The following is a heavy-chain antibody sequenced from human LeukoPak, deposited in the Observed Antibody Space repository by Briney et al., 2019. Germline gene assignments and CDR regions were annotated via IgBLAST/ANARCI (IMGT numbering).Heavy chain of an antibody. CDR3: AKDGRYYFDY. CDR1: GFTFSSYW. CDR2: IKQDGSEK. J-gene: IGHJ4*02. D-gene: IGHD1-1*01. Sequence: PGGSLRLSCAASGFTFSSYWMSWVRQAPGKGLQWVANIKQDGSEKNYVDSVKGRFSISRDNSKNTLYLQMNSLRAEDTAVYYCAKDGRYYFDYWGQGTLVTVSS. V-gene: IGHV3-7*03.